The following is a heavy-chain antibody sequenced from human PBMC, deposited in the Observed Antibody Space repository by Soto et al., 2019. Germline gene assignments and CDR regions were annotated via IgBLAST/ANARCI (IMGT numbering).Heavy chain of an antibody. V-gene: IGHV3-74*01. J-gene: IGHJ6*03. Sequence: GGSLRLSCAASGFTFSSYWMHWVRQAPGKGLVWVSRINSDGSSTSYADSVKGRFTISRDNAKNTLYLQMNSLRAEDTAVYYCARAGSGCSSTSCYDNYYYMDVWGKGTTVTVSS. CDR2: INSDGSST. CDR3: ARAGSGCSSTSCYDNYYYMDV. D-gene: IGHD2-2*01. CDR1: GFTFSSYW.